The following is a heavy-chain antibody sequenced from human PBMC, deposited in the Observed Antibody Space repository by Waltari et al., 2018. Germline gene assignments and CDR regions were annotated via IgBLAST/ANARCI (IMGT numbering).Heavy chain of an antibody. D-gene: IGHD4-17*01. V-gene: IGHV4-39*07. CDR1: GGSIRSSSYY. J-gene: IGHJ4*02. CDR3: ARVGDYLGWYFDY. Sequence: QLQLQESGPGLVKPSETLSLTCTVSGGSIRSSSYYWGWIRQPPGKGLEWIGSIYYSGSTYYNPSLKSRVTISVDTSKNQFSLKLSSVTAADTAVYYCARVGDYLGWYFDYWGQGTLVTVSS. CDR2: IYYSGST.